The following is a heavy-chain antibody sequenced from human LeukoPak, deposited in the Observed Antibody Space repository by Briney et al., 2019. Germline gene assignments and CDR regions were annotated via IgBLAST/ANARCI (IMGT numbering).Heavy chain of an antibody. CDR3: AKGSESGYSYGYSYYYYMDV. J-gene: IGHJ6*03. D-gene: IGHD5-18*01. CDR1: GSTFSSYA. V-gene: IGHV3-23*01. CDR2: ISGSGGST. Sequence: GGSLRLSCAASGSTFSSYAMSWVRQAPGKGLEWVSAISGSGGSTYYADSVKGRFTISRDNSKNTLYLQMNSLRAEDTAVYYCAKGSESGYSYGYSYYYYMDVWGKGTTVTVSS.